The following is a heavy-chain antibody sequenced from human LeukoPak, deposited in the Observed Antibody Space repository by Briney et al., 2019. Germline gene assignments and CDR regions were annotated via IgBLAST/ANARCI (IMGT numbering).Heavy chain of an antibody. CDR3: ARDVPTRDYYYYGMDV. J-gene: IGHJ6*02. Sequence: ASVKVSCKASGGTFSNSAINWVRQAPGQGLEWMGKIIPIVDITNYAQKFLGRLTITADKSTSTAYMELSSLRSEDTAVYFCARDVPTRDYYYYGMDVWGQGTTVTVSS. V-gene: IGHV1-69*04. CDR2: IIPIVDIT. CDR1: GGTFSNSA. D-gene: IGHD6-6*01.